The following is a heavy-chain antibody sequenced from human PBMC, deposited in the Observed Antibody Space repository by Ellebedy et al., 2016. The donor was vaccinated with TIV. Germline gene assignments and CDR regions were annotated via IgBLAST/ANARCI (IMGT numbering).Heavy chain of an antibody. J-gene: IGHJ4*02. Sequence: GESLKISCAASGFTFSSYAMSWVRQAPGKGLEWVLTISNTGSRTYYADSVEGRFIISRDNSKKTLYLQMNSLRAEDTAVYYCAKGRGGGSDSSAPRYYFDYWGLGTLVTVSS. CDR3: AKGRGGGSDSSAPRYYFDY. V-gene: IGHV3-23*01. CDR2: ISNTGSRT. CDR1: GFTFSSYA. D-gene: IGHD3-22*01.